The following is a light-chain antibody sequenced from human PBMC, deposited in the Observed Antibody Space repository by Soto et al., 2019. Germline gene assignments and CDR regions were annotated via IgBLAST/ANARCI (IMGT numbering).Light chain of an antibody. CDR3: MRTLQTRT. V-gene: IGKV2-28*01. J-gene: IGKJ1*01. Sequence: DIVVTQSPLSLPVTPGEPASISCRSSQSLLHSNGHTYLDWYLQKPGQSPQLLIYMGSNRASGVPDRLSGSGSGTDFTLKISRVEAEVVGVYYCMRTLQTRTFGQGTTVEIK. CDR1: QSLLHSNGHTY. CDR2: MGS.